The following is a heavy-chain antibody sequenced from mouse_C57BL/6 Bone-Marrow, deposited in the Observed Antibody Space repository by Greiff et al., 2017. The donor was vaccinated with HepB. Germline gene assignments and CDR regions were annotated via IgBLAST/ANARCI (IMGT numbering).Heavy chain of an antibody. D-gene: IGHD1-1*01. CDR3: ARSNISFITTVVASYYYAMDY. CDR1: GYTFTSYW. CDR2: IHPNSGST. V-gene: IGHV1-64*01. Sequence: QVQLQQPGAELVKPGASVKLSCKASGYTFTSYWMHWVKQRPGQGLEWIGMIHPNSGSTNYNEKFKSKATLTVDKSSSTAYMQLSSLTSEDSAVYYCARSNISFITTVVASYYYAMDYGGQGTSVTVSS. J-gene: IGHJ4*01.